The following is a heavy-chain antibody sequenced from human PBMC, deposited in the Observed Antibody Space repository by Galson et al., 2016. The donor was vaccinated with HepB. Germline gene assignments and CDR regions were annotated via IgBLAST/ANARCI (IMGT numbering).Heavy chain of an antibody. V-gene: IGHV4-61*01. Sequence: SETLSLTCNVAGGSVSSGPYYYTWIRQPPGKGLEWIGYIYNRGTTNYNPSLKSRVTMSLDTSKNQLSLKLTSVTAADTAVYYCVRAEAVAGTSWFDLWGQGTLVTVSS. CDR1: GGSVSSGPYY. J-gene: IGHJ5*02. D-gene: IGHD6-19*01. CDR2: IYNRGTT. CDR3: VRAEAVAGTSWFDL.